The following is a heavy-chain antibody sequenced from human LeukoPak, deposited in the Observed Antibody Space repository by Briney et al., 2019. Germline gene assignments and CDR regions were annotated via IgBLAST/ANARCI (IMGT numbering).Heavy chain of an antibody. D-gene: IGHD3-3*01. J-gene: IGHJ4*02. CDR2: ISAYGHT. V-gene: IGHV1-18*01. CDR3: ARETASGYLGFDF. Sequence: ASVKVSCKTSGYTFSSYGITWVRQAPGQGLEWMGWISAYGHTKLARNLKARVTVTIDTSTTTAYVELRSLSSDDTAVYFCARETASGYLGFDFWGQGTLITVSS. CDR1: GYTFSSYG.